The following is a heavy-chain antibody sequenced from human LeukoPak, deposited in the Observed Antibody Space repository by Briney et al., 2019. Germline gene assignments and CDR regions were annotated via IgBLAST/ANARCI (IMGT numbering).Heavy chain of an antibody. CDR2: LYTSGST. V-gene: IGHV4-4*07. Sequence: PSETLSLICTVSGASISGFYWSWIRQPAGKGLEWIGRLYTSGSTNYNPSLKSRVTMSVDTSKSQFSLKLDSVTAADTAVYYCARETYYYASGSYSDYYAMDVWGQGTTATVSS. J-gene: IGHJ6*02. CDR3: ARETYYYASGSYSDYYAMDV. D-gene: IGHD3-10*01. CDR1: GASISGFY.